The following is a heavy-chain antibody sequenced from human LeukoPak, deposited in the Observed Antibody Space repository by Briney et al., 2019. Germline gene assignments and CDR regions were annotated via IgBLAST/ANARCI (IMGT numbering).Heavy chain of an antibody. J-gene: IGHJ6*02. CDR2: IKQDGSEK. CDR3: AGGTGMDV. V-gene: IGHV3-7*05. D-gene: IGHD1-1*01. Sequence: GGSLRLSCAASGFTFSTYAMNWVRQAPGKGLEWVASIKQDGSEKYYVDFVKGRFSISRDNAKNSLYLQMNSLGADDTAVYYCAGGTGMDVWGQGTLVTVSS. CDR1: GFTFSTYA.